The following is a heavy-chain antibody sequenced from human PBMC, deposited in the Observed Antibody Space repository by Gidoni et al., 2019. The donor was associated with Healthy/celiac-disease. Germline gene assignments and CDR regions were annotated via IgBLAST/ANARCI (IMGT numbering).Heavy chain of an antibody. CDR3: AKPQSTMVRGVIIKSPFDY. CDR2: ISGSGGST. CDR1: GFPFSSSA. D-gene: IGHD3-10*01. J-gene: IGHJ4*02. V-gene: IGHV3-23*01. Sequence: EVQLLESGVGLVQPGGSLRLSCAASGFPFSSSALRWVRQAPGKGLEWVSAISGSGGSTYYADSVKGRFTISRDNSKNTLYLQMNSLRAEDTAVYYCAKPQSTMVRGVIIKSPFDYWGQGTLVTVSS.